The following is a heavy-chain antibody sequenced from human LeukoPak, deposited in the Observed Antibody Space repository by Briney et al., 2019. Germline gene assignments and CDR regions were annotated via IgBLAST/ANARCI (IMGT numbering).Heavy chain of an antibody. J-gene: IGHJ4*02. CDR1: GGSISSYY. CDR2: IYPSGST. CDR3: AREPGYDILTGYYRDY. D-gene: IGHD3-9*01. V-gene: IGHV4-4*07. Sequence: SETLSLTCTVSGGSISSYYWSWIRQPAGKGLEWIGRIYPSGSTNYNPSLKSRVTMSVDTSKNQFSLRLSSVTAADTAVYYCAREPGYDILTGYYRDYWGQGALVTVSS.